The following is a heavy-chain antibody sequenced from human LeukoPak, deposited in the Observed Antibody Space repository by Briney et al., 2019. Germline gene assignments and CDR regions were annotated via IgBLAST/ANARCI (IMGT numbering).Heavy chain of an antibody. CDR1: GGTFSSYA. CDR3: ARGSDTRPQYYYYYYGMDV. Sequence: SVKVSCKASGGTFSSYAISWVRQAPGQGLEWLGGIIPIFGTANYAQKFQGRVTITADESTSTAYMELSSLRSEDTAVYYCARGSDTRPQYYYYYYGMDVWGKGTTVTVSS. CDR2: IIPIFGTA. D-gene: IGHD5-18*01. J-gene: IGHJ6*04. V-gene: IGHV1-69*13.